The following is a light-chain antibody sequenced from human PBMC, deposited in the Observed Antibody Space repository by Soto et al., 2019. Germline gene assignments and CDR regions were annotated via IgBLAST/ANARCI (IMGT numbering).Light chain of an antibody. CDR3: QQYGSSGT. V-gene: IGKV3-20*01. J-gene: IGKJ1*01. CDR2: GAS. CDR1: QSVSTNY. Sequence: EIVLTQSPCTLSLSTGERVTLSCRASQSVSTNYLACSQQKPGQAPRLLIYGASNRATGIPDRFSGSGSGTDFTLTISRLEPEDFAVYYCQQYGSSGTFGQGTKV.